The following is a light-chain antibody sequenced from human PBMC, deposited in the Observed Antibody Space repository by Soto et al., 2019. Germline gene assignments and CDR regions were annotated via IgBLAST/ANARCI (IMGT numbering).Light chain of an antibody. CDR2: EVT. Sequence: QSALTQPPSASGSPGQSVTISCTGTSSDVGGYNYVSWYQQHPGKAPKLMIHEVTKRPSGVPDRFSGSKSGNTASLTVSGLQAEDEADYYCCSYGGSNNLGVFGGGTKLTVL. CDR3: CSYGGSNNLGV. J-gene: IGLJ3*02. CDR1: SSDVGGYNY. V-gene: IGLV2-8*01.